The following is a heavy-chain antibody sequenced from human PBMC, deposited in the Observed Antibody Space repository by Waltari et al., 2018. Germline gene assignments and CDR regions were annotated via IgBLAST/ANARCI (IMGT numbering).Heavy chain of an antibody. CDR2: IRGDGSFT. J-gene: IGHJ4*02. CDR3: VRSGSSTPFDY. CDR1: FSSYW. V-gene: IGHV3-74*01. Sequence: FSSYWMHWVRQAPGKGLVWVSRIRGDGSFTSYADSVKGRFTISRDNAKNTLYLQMNSLRAEETAVYYCVRSGSSTPFDYWGQGTLVTVSS. D-gene: IGHD6-6*01.